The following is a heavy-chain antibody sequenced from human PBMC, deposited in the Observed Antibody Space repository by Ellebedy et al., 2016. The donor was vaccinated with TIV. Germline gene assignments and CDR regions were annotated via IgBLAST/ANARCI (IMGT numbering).Heavy chain of an antibody. Sequence: GGSLRLSCAASGFTFSNFAMHWVRQPPGKGLEWLSVVSGDGSITYHADSVKGRFTITRDNSKNTLFLQMNRLRTEDTAVYYCAKGTSSGFNYERVGLEYWGQGTLVTVSS. CDR3: AKGTSSGFNYERVGLEY. CDR2: VSGDGSIT. V-gene: IGHV3-23*01. J-gene: IGHJ4*02. D-gene: IGHD3-16*01. CDR1: GFTFSNFA.